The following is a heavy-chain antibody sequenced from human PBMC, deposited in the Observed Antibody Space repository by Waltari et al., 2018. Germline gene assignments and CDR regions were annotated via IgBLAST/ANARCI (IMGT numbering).Heavy chain of an antibody. J-gene: IGHJ6*02. CDR1: GGSISSSTYY. Sequence: QLQLQESGPGLVKPSETLSLACIVSGGSISSSTYYWGWIRQPPGKGLEWIGRISYRGGTYYNPSLKSGVTISVDTSKTQFSLRLSSVTAADTAVYYCARLDSSSWYVYYYGMDVWGQGTTVTVAS. V-gene: IGHV4-39*01. CDR3: ARLDSSSWYVYYYGMDV. CDR2: ISYRGGT. D-gene: IGHD6-13*01.